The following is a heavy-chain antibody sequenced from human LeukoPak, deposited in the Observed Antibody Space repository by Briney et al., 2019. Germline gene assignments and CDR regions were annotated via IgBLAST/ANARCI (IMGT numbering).Heavy chain of an antibody. J-gene: IGHJ5*02. CDR3: ARGGAGYSSSWYRFGWFDP. V-gene: IGHV4-61*01. CDR1: GGSVSSGSYY. Sequence: SETLSLTCTVSGGSVSSGSYYWSWIRQPPGKGLEWIGYIYYSGSTNYNPSLKSRVTISVDTSKNQFSLKLSSVTAADTAVYYCARGGAGYSSSWYRFGWFDPWGQGTLVTVSS. D-gene: IGHD6-13*01. CDR2: IYYSGST.